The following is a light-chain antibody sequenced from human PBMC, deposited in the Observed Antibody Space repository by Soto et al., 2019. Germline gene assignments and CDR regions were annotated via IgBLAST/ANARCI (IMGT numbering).Light chain of an antibody. CDR3: QQRSNWPLT. V-gene: IGKV3-11*01. CDR1: QSVSSY. Sequence: EIVLTQSPATLSLSRGERATLSCRASQSVSSYLAWYQQKPGQAPRLLMYDATNRATGIPARFSGSGSGTDFTLTINSLEPEDFAVYYCQQRSNWPLTFGGGTKVDIK. CDR2: DAT. J-gene: IGKJ4*01.